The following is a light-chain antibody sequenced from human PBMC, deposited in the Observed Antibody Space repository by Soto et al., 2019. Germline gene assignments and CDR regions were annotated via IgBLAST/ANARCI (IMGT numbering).Light chain of an antibody. CDR3: QQYINWPPTFT. CDR1: QSVGSS. Sequence: EIVMTQSPGTLSVSPGERVTLSCRASQSVGSSLAWYQQKPRQAPRLLIFAASTRVTGVPPRFSGSGSGTDFTLAISSLQSEDFAVYYCQQYINWPPTFTFGQGTKLEIK. CDR2: AAS. V-gene: IGKV3-15*01. J-gene: IGKJ2*01.